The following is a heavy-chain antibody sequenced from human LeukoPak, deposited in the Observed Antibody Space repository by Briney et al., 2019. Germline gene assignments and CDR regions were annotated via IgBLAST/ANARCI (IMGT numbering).Heavy chain of an antibody. CDR2: IYYSGST. Sequence: PSETLSLTCTVSGGSISSYYWSWIRQPPGKGLEWIGYIYYSGSTNYNPSLKSRVTISVDTSKKQFSLKLSAVTAADTAVYYCARGGYGYDTYFDYWGQGTLVTVSS. V-gene: IGHV4-59*01. J-gene: IGHJ4*02. CDR1: GGSISSYY. D-gene: IGHD5-18*01. CDR3: ARGGYGYDTYFDY.